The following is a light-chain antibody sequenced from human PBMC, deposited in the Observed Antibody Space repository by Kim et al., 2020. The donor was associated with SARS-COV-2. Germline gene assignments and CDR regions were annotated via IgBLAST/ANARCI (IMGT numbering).Light chain of an antibody. CDR2: EVS. CDR3: SSYAGSNNLV. J-gene: IGLJ1*01. CDR1: SSDVGGYNY. V-gene: IGLV2-8*01. Sequence: GQSVTISCTGTSSDVGGYNYVSWYQQHPGKAPKRMIYEVSKRPSGGPDRFAGSKSGNTASLTVSGLQAEDEADYYCSSYAGSNNLVFGTGTKVTVL.